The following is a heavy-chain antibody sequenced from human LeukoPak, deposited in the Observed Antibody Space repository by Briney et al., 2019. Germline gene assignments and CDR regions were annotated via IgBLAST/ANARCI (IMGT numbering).Heavy chain of an antibody. D-gene: IGHD6-13*01. J-gene: IGHJ6*02. CDR1: EFTFSSYA. V-gene: IGHV3-23*01. CDR2: ISASGGST. CDR3: AKAKTAGTSRYYYYGMDV. Sequence: PGGSLRLSCAASEFTFSSYAMTWVRQAPGKGLEWVSAISASGGSTYYADSVKGRFTISRDNSKNTLYLHMNSLRAEDTAVYCCAKAKTAGTSRYYYYGMDVWGQGTTVTVSS.